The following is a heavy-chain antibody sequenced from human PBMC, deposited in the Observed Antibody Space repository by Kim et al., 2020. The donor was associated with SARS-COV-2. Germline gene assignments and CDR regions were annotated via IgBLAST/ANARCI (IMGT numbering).Heavy chain of an antibody. D-gene: IGHD4-4*01. CDR1: GDTLSELS. Sequence: ASVKVSCKVSGDTLSELSVHWVRQAPGKGLEWMGGFDPEDGESVYTQKFQGRVSMTEDTSADTAYMALSSLRSDDTAVYYCATTVPSTASLQDFFYYYMDVWGMGTTVTVS. V-gene: IGHV1-24*01. CDR2: FDPEDGES. CDR3: ATTVPSTASLQDFFYYYMDV. J-gene: IGHJ6*03.